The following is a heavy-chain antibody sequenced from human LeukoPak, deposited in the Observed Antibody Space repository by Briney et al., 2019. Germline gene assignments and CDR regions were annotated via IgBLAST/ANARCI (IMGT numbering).Heavy chain of an antibody. J-gene: IGHJ4*02. CDR3: XXLGEQYYFDY. D-gene: IGHD1/OR15-1a*01. CDR1: GYSISSGFY. CDR2: IYQTGST. Sequence: SETLSLTCTVSGYSISSGFYWGWIRQPPGKGLEWIGSIYQTGSTHYNPSLKSRVTISVDTSKNQFSLQLSSVTAADTALYYXXXLGEQYYFDYWGQGTLVTVSS. V-gene: IGHV4-38-2*02.